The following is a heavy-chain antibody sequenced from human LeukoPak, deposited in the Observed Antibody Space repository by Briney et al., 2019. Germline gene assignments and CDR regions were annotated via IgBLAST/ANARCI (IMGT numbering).Heavy chain of an antibody. CDR1: GFTFSSYS. CDR3: ARGTIYFPFDAFDI. Sequence: GGSLRLSCAASGFTFSSYSMNWVRQAPGKGLEWVSPISSSSSYIYYADSVKGRFTISRDNAKNSLYLQMNSLRAEDTAVYYCARGTIYFPFDAFDIWGQGTMVTVSS. J-gene: IGHJ3*02. CDR2: ISSSSSYI. V-gene: IGHV3-21*01. D-gene: IGHD3-9*01.